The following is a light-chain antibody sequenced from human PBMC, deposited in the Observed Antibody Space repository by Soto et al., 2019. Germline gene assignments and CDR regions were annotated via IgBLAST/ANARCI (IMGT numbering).Light chain of an antibody. J-gene: IGKJ4*01. Sequence: EVLMTQSPATLSASAGERVTLSCRASQSINIKLDWYQQKPGQAPRVLIYGASRLASGIPDRFSGSGSGTDFTLTISRLQHEDFAFSYCQQYHSWSRLTCGGGTRLEIK. CDR1: QSINIK. V-gene: IGKV3D-15*01. CDR2: GAS. CDR3: QQYHSWSRLT.